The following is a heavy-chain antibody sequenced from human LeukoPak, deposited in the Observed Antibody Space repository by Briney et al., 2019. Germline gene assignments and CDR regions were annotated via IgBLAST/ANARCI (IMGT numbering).Heavy chain of an antibody. V-gene: IGHV3-30*18. Sequence: GRSLRLSCAASGFTFSNYGMHWVRHAPGKGLEWGAVITYDGSNKYYADSVKGRFAISRDNSKNTLYLQMNSLRAEDTAVYYCAKAYGYCTTTSCSHEEFDYWGQGTLVTVSS. D-gene: IGHD2-2*01. J-gene: IGHJ4*02. CDR1: GFTFSNYG. CDR3: AKAYGYCTTTSCSHEEFDY. CDR2: ITYDGSNK.